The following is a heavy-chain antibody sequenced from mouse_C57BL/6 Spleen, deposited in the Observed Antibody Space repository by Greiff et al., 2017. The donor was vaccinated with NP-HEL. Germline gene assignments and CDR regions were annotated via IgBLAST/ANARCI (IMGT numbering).Heavy chain of an antibody. CDR3: ARDGNLDY. CDR1: GYAFSSSW. J-gene: IGHJ2*01. CDR2: IYPGDGDT. Sequence: VQLQQSGPELVKPGASVKISCKASGYAFSSSWMNWVKQRPGKGLEWIGRIYPGDGDTNYNGKFKGKATLTADKSSSTAYMQLSSLTSEDSAVYFCARDGNLDYWGQGTTLTVSS. V-gene: IGHV1-82*01. D-gene: IGHD2-1*01.